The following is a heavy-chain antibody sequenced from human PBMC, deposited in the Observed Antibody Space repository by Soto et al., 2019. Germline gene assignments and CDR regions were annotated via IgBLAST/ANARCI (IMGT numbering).Heavy chain of an antibody. CDR3: AKDAGLYCSSTSCFTPFDY. CDR1: GFTFSSYA. V-gene: IGHV3-23*01. J-gene: IGHJ4*02. CDR2: ISGSGGST. Sequence: GGSLRLSCAASGFTFSSYAMSWVRQAPGKGLEWVSAISGSGGSTYYADSVKGRFTISRDNSKNTLYLQMNSLRAEDTAVYYCAKDAGLYCSSTSCFTPFDYWGQGTLVTVSS. D-gene: IGHD2-2*01.